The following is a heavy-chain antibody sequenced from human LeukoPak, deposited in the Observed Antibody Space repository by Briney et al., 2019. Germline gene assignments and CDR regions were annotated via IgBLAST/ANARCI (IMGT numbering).Heavy chain of an antibody. J-gene: IGHJ4*02. CDR1: GGSFSGYY. Sequence: SETLSLTCAVYGGSFSGYYWSWIRQPPGKGLEWIGEINHSGSTNYNPSLKSRVTTSVDTSKNQFSLKLSSATAADTAVYYCARAEAVAPFDYWGQGTLVTVSS. CDR3: ARAEAVAPFDY. CDR2: INHSGST. D-gene: IGHD6-19*01. V-gene: IGHV4-34*01.